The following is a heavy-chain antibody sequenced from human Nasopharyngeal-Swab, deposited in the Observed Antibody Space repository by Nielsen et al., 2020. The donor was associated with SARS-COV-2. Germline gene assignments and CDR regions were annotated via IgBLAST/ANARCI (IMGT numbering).Heavy chain of an antibody. D-gene: IGHD6-19*01. CDR3: VKDSSGWYDDYGMDV. Sequence: SLKISCAASGFTFDDYAMHWVRQAPGKGLEWVSGISWNSGSIGYADSVKGRFTISRDNAKNSLYLQMNSLRAEDTALYYCVKDSSGWYDDYGMDVWGQGTTVTVSS. V-gene: IGHV3-9*01. CDR1: GFTFDDYA. J-gene: IGHJ6*02. CDR2: ISWNSGSI.